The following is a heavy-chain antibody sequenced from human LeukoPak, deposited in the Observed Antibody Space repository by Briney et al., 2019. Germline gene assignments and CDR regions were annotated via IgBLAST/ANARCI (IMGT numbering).Heavy chain of an antibody. J-gene: IGHJ5*02. Sequence: SETLSLTCNVSGASMSSDGYYWNWIRQPAGRGLEWIGRIYSGGSTNYNPSLKSRVTLSVDTSKNRLSLKLSYVTAADTAVYYCASAGHCANGVCRNWFGPWGQGILVTVSS. CDR3: ASAGHCANGVCRNWFGP. CDR2: IYSGGST. CDR1: GASMSSDGYY. V-gene: IGHV4-61*02. D-gene: IGHD2-8*01.